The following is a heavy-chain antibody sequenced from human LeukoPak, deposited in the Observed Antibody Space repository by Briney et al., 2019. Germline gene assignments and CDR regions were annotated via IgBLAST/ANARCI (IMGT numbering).Heavy chain of an antibody. V-gene: IGHV4-34*01. CDR1: GGSFSGYH. Sequence: TETLSLTCAVHGGSFSGYHWNWIRQSPGKGLEWIGEINDRGHTNYNPSLESRVTISVDTSKKQFSLKLNSVTAADTAVYYCARDPTTVVTTPYYFDFWGQGTLVTVSS. CDR3: ARDPTTVVTTPYYFDF. J-gene: IGHJ4*02. CDR2: INDRGHT. D-gene: IGHD4-23*01.